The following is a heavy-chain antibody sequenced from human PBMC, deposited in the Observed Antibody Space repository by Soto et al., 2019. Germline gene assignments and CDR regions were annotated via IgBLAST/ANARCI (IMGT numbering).Heavy chain of an antibody. CDR3: VKGEYYYDGSAYYPFDY. J-gene: IGHJ4*02. CDR2: RT. CDR1: GGSISSSSYY. V-gene: IGHV4-39*01. D-gene: IGHD3-22*01. Sequence: SETLSLTCTVSGGSISSSSYYWGWIRQPPGKGLEWIGSRTHYADSVKGRFTISRDNSKNTAYLQMSSLRPEDTAVYYCVKGEYYYDGSAYYPFDYWGQGRMVTVSS.